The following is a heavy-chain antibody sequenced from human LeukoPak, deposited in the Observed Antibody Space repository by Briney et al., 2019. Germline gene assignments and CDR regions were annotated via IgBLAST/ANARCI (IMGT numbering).Heavy chain of an antibody. Sequence: ASVKVSCKASGYTFTGYYMHWVRQAHRQGLEWMGWINPNSGGTNYAQKFQGRVTMTRDTSISTAYMELSRLRSDDTAVYYCAIPEIGYSYGHDAFDIWGQGTMVTVSS. D-gene: IGHD5-18*01. CDR2: INPNSGGT. V-gene: IGHV1-2*02. J-gene: IGHJ3*02. CDR1: GYTFTGYY. CDR3: AIPEIGYSYGHDAFDI.